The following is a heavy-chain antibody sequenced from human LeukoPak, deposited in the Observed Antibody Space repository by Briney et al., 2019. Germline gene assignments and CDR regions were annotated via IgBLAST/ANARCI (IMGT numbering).Heavy chain of an antibody. CDR2: IIPIFGTA. D-gene: IGHD2-2*01. CDR3: ARGCSSTTCYHKFDY. J-gene: IGHJ4*02. V-gene: IGHV1-69*13. CDR1: GGTFSSYA. Sequence: SVKVSCKASGGTFSSYAISWVRQAPGQGLEWMGGIIPIFGTANYAQKFQGRVTITADESTSTAYMELSSLRSEDTAVYYCARGCSSTTCYHKFDYWGQGTLVTVSS.